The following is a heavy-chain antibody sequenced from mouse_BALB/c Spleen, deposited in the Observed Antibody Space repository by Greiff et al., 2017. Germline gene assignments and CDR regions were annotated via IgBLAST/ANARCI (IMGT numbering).Heavy chain of an antibody. D-gene: IGHD2-4*01. CDR2: IDPSDSET. J-gene: IGHJ2*01. CDR3: ERALLYYDYVVWDFDY. Sequence: QVQLQQSGPQLVRPGASVKISCKASGYSFTSYWMHWVKQRPGQGLEWIGMIDPSDSETRLNQKFKDKATLTVDKSSSTAYMQLSSPTSEDSAVSYCERALLYYDYVVWDFDYWGQGTTLTVSA. V-gene: IGHV1S127*01. CDR1: GYSFTSYW.